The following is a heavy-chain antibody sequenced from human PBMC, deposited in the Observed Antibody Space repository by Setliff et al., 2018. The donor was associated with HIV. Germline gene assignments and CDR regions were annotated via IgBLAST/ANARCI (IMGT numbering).Heavy chain of an antibody. CDR2: IYHSEYT. Sequence: SETLSLTCAVSGGSISSDNWWTWVRQPPGKGLEWIGEIYHSEYTNYNASLKRRVSMSVDKSKNQFSLKLTSVTAADTAVYYCARGHCSGTNCYGVDYYGMDVWGQGTTVTVSS. D-gene: IGHD2-2*01. J-gene: IGHJ6*02. V-gene: IGHV4-4*02. CDR1: GGSISSDNW. CDR3: ARGHCSGTNCYGVDYYGMDV.